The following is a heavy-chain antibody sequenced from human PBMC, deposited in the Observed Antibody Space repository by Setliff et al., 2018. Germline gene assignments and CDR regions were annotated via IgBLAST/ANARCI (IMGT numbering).Heavy chain of an antibody. CDR1: GYTFTDYY. CDR2: VDPEDGET. CDR3: ARTLLRYDAFDI. J-gene: IGHJ3*02. Sequence: ASVKVSCKASGYTFTDYYMHWVQQAPGKGLEWMGRVDPEDGETIYAQKFQGRVTITADESTSTAYMELSSLRSEDTAVYYCARTLLRYDAFDIWGQGTMVTVSS. V-gene: IGHV1-69-2*01. D-gene: IGHD3-9*01.